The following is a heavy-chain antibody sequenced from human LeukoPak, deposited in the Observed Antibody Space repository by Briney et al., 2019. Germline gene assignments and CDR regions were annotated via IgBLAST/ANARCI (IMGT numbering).Heavy chain of an antibody. V-gene: IGHV4-59*01. CDR3: ARVPFGSSWYGLVDY. CDR2: IYYSGST. J-gene: IGHJ4*02. D-gene: IGHD6-13*01. Sequence: PSETLSLTCTVSGGSISSYYWSWIRQPPGKGLEWIGYIYYSGSTNYNPSLKSRVTISVDTSKNQFSLKLSSVTAADTAVYYCARVPFGSSWYGLVDYWGQGTLVTVSS. CDR1: GGSISSYY.